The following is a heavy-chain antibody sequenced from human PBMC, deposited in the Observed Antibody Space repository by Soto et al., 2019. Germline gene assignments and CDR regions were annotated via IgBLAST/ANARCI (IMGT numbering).Heavy chain of an antibody. Sequence: EASVKVSCKASGGTFSSYAISWVRQAPGQGLEWMGGIIPIFGTANYAQKFQGRVTITADESTSTAYMELSSLRSEDTAAYYCARMDFWSGYSPPNWFDPWGQGTLVTVSS. CDR1: GGTFSSYA. D-gene: IGHD3-3*01. CDR2: IIPIFGTA. CDR3: ARMDFWSGYSPPNWFDP. J-gene: IGHJ5*02. V-gene: IGHV1-69*13.